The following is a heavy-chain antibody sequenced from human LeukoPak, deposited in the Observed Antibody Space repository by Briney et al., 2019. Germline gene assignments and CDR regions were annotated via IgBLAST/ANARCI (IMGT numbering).Heavy chain of an antibody. J-gene: IGHJ4*02. Sequence: GGPLRLSCAASGFTFSSYAMHWVRQAPGKGLEWVAVISYDGSNKYYADSVKGRFTISRDNSKNTLYLQMNSLRAEDTAVYYCAREIPSLVLTPYFDYWGQGTLVTVSS. V-gene: IGHV3-30-3*01. D-gene: IGHD2-21*01. CDR1: GFTFSSYA. CDR3: AREIPSLVLTPYFDY. CDR2: ISYDGSNK.